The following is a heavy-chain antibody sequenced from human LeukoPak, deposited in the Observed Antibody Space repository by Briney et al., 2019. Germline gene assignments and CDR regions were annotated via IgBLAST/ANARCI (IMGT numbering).Heavy chain of an antibody. CDR2: ISGDGITT. J-gene: IGHJ4*02. D-gene: IGHD4-23*01. Sequence: GGSLRLSCAASGFSFGGYGMHWVRQAPGKGLEWVGLISGDGITTYYLDSVKGRFTISRDNSKNSLYLHMNSLRSEDTALYYCAKDHVYGGADDWGQGTLVTVSS. CDR3: AKDHVYGGADD. V-gene: IGHV3-43*02. CDR1: GFSFGGYG.